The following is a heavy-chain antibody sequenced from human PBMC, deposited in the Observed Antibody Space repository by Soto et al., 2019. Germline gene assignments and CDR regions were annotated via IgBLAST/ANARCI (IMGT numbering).Heavy chain of an antibody. V-gene: IGHV3-48*03. CDR3: ARDVRTYSGSIRHLDY. Sequence: PGGSLRLSCAAPGFTFSSYEMNWVRQAPGKGLEWVSYINSDGSTVYYADSVKGRFTISRDNAKNSLYLQMNSLRAEDTAVYYCARDVRTYSGSIRHLDYWGQGTLVTVSS. CDR1: GFTFSSYE. J-gene: IGHJ4*02. D-gene: IGHD1-26*01. CDR2: INSDGSTV.